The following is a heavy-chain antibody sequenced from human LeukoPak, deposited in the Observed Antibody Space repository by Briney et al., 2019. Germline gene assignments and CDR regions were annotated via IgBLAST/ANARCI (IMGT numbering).Heavy chain of an antibody. V-gene: IGHV3-30*04. CDR1: GFTFSSYA. CDR2: ISYDGSNK. J-gene: IGHJ4*02. D-gene: IGHD6-13*01. CDR3: ARAPAAAGQYYFDY. Sequence: GRSLRLSCAASGFTFSSYAMHWVRQAPGKGLEWVAVISYDGSNKYYADSVKGRFTISRDNSKNTQYLQMNSLRAEDTAVYYCARAPAAAGQYYFDYWGQGTMVTVPS.